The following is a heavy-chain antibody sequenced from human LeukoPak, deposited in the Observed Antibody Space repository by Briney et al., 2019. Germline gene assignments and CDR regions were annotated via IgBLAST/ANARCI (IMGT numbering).Heavy chain of an antibody. CDR2: ISSSSSYI. Sequence: PGGSLRLSCAASGFTFSSYSMNWVRQAPGKGLEWVSSISSSSSYIYYADSVKGRFTISRDNAKNSLYLQMNSLRAEDTAVYYCARLSSPTLYIAGAPYTGSWFDPWGQGTLVTVSS. J-gene: IGHJ5*02. CDR1: GFTFSSYS. V-gene: IGHV3-21*04. D-gene: IGHD6-13*01. CDR3: ARLSSPTLYIAGAPYTGSWFDP.